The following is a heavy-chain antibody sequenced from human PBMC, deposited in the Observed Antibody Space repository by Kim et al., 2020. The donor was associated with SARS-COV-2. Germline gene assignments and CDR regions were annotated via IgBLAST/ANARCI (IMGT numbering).Heavy chain of an antibody. CDR1: GGSISSSCYY. Sequence: SETLSLTCTVSGGSISSSCYYWGWIRQPPGKGLEGVVSIYYSGSTYHNPSLKSPVTISVDTSKNQFSLKPISVTAADMAVSSCACRTDDYGGYDSFFYY. J-gene: IGHJ6*01. CDR2: IYYSGST. CDR3: ACRTDDYGGYDSFFYY. D-gene: IGHD4-17*01. V-gene: IGHV4-39*01.